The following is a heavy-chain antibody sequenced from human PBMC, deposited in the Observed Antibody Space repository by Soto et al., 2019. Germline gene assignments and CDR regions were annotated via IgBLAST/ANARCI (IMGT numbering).Heavy chain of an antibody. CDR2: LYYSGST. Sequence: SGPLSLTCTVSVGSITSYSWSWIRQSPGKGLEWIGHLYYSGSTNFNPSLSSQVTISSSTSKNQLSLKLISVTDADTDFYYCARGLGSGLDSFDSWGQGTRIT. D-gene: IGHD6-19*01. CDR1: VGSITSYS. J-gene: IGHJ5*01. V-gene: IGHV4-59*01. CDR3: ARGLGSGLDSFDS.